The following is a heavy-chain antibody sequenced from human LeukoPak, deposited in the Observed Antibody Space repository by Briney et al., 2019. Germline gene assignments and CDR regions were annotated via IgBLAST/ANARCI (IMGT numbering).Heavy chain of an antibody. D-gene: IGHD6-13*01. J-gene: IGHJ5*02. CDR1: GYTFTSYG. CDR3: ARDLDSSSWYWPSNNWFGP. V-gene: IGHV1-18*01. CDR2: ISAYNGNT. Sequence: ASVKVSCKASGYTFTSYGISWVRQAPGQGLEWMGWISAYNGNTNYAQKLQGRVTMTTDTSTSTAYMELRSLRSDDTAVYYCARDLDSSSWYWPSNNWFGPWGQGTLVTVSS.